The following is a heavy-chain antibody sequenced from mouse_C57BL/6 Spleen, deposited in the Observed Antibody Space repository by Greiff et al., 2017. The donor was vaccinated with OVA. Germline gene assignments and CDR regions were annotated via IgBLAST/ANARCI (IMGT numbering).Heavy chain of an antibody. CDR2: IYPGNSDT. CDR3: TNYYSNSPWFAY. CDR1: GYTFTSYW. Sequence: EVQLQQSGTVLARPGASVKMSCKTSGYTFTSYWMHWVKQRPGQGLEWIGAIYPGNSDTSYNQKFKGKAKLTAVTSASTAYMELSSLTNEDSAVYYCTNYYSNSPWFAYWGQGTLVTVSA. V-gene: IGHV1-5*01. D-gene: IGHD2-5*01. J-gene: IGHJ3*01.